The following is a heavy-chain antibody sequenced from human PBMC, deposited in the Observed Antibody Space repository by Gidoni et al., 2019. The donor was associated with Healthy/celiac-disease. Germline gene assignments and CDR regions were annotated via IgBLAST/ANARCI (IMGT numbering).Heavy chain of an antibody. D-gene: IGHD3-10*02. CDR3: ARSARLRVPKYYFDY. Sequence: QVQLVESGGGLVKPGGSLRLSCAASGFTFSDYYMSWIRQAPGKGLEGVSYISSSSSYTNYADSVKGRFTISRDNAKNSLYLQMNSLRAEDTAVYYCARSARLRVPKYYFDYWGQGTLVTVSS. CDR2: ISSSSSYT. V-gene: IGHV3-11*06. CDR1: GFTFSDYY. J-gene: IGHJ4*02.